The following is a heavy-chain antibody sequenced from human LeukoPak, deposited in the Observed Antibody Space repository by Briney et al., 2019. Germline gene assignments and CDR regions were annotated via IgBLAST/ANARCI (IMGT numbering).Heavy chain of an antibody. V-gene: IGHV4-34*01. CDR2: INHSGST. Sequence: SETLSLTCAVYGGSFSGYYWSWIRQPPGKGLEWIGEINHSGSTNYNPSLKSRVTISVDTSKNQFSLKLSSVTAADTAVYYCARLSGITMIVVVISDAFDIWGQGTMVTVSS. D-gene: IGHD3-22*01. J-gene: IGHJ3*02. CDR1: GGSFSGYY. CDR3: ARLSGITMIVVVISDAFDI.